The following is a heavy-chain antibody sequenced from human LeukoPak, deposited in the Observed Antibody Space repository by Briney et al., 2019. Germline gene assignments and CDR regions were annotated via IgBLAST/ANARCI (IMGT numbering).Heavy chain of an antibody. CDR1: GGSISSYY. J-gene: IGHJ4*02. Sequence: SETLSLNCTVSGGSISSYYWSWIRQPPGKGLEWIGYIYYSGRTNYIPSLKSRVTISVDTSKNQFSLKLSSVTAADTAVYYCARGSYSGEVDYWGQGTLVTVSS. D-gene: IGHD1-26*01. CDR2: IYYSGRT. CDR3: ARGSYSGEVDY. V-gene: IGHV4-59*01.